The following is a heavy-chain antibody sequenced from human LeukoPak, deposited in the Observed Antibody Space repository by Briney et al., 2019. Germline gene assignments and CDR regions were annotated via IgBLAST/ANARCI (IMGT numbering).Heavy chain of an antibody. J-gene: IGHJ4*02. CDR1: GGTFSSYA. CDR3: ARGWDYDSGGRPTAYVY. V-gene: IGHV1-69*13. CDR2: IIPIFGTA. Sequence: SVKVSCKASGGTFSSYAISWVRQAPGQGLEWMGGIIPIFGTANYAQKFQGRVTITADESTSTAYMELSSLRSEDTAIYYCARGWDYDSGGRPTAYVYWGQGTLVSVSS. D-gene: IGHD3-22*01.